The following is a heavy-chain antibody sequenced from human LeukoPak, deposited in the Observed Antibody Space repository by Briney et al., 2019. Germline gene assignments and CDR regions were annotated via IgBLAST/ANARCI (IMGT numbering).Heavy chain of an antibody. CDR3: ARGLRYYYGSGSYYKWWMGYHYMDV. D-gene: IGHD3-10*01. CDR1: GYTFTSYD. V-gene: IGHV1-8*01. J-gene: IGHJ6*03. CDR2: MNPNSGNT. Sequence: GAPVKVSCKASGYTFTSYDINWVRQATGQGLEWMGWMNPNSGNTGYAQKFQGRVTMTRNTSISTAYMELSSLRSEDTAVYYCARGLRYYYGSGSYYKWWMGYHYMDVWGKGTTVTISS.